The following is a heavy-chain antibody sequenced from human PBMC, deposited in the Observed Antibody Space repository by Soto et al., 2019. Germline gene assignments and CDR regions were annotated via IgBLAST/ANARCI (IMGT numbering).Heavy chain of an antibody. Sequence: QVQLVQSGGEVKKPGASVEVSCRTSGYMFTTYGISWVRQAPGQGLEWMAWISAYNGNKKYAQKSPGRVPMTTDTATSAVSMELRTLTFDDTGTYFCARTGAGMAARPLEYWGQGTLVTVSS. CDR1: GYMFTTYG. D-gene: IGHD6-6*01. V-gene: IGHV1-18*04. CDR3: ARTGAGMAARPLEY. J-gene: IGHJ4*02. CDR2: ISAYNGNK.